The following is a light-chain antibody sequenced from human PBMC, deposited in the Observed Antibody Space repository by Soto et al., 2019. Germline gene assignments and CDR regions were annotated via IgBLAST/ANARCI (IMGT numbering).Light chain of an antibody. CDR1: QTISTW. CDR3: QQSYSTPRT. CDR2: DAS. J-gene: IGKJ3*01. Sequence: DIQMTQSPSTLSASVGDRVIITCRASQTISTWVAWYQHKTGKAPTLLIYDASSLESGVPSRFSGGGSGTELTLTISSLQPDDFETYYCQQSYSTPRTFGPGTKVDIK. V-gene: IGKV1-5*01.